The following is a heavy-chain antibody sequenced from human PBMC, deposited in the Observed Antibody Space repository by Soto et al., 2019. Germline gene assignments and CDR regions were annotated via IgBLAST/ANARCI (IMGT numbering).Heavy chain of an antibody. J-gene: IGHJ5*02. CDR1: GGSFRDYY. D-gene: IGHD1-26*01. Sequence: QVQLQQWGSGLLKPSETLSLTCAIYGGSFRDYYWHWIRQSPGKGLEWIGEIHLSGRVNFTPSLKSRKSLSMDTSRNQFFVTLRSVTAADTAVYFCARTPTRGASAWLDPWGRGHLVTVSS. CDR3: ARTPTRGASAWLDP. CDR2: IHLSGRV. V-gene: IGHV4-34*01.